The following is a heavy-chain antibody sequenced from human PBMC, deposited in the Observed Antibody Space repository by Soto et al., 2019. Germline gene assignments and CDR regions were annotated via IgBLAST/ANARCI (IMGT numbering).Heavy chain of an antibody. Sequence: PSQTLSLTCAISGDSVSSNSAAWNWIRQSPSRGLEWLGRTYYRSRWYNDYAVSVKSRITINPDTSKNQFSLQLNSVTPEDTAVYYCAREISSMDIVATIRGGYDYWGQGTLVTVSS. CDR1: GDSVSSNSAA. CDR3: AREISSMDIVATIRGGYDY. CDR2: TYYRSRWYN. D-gene: IGHD5-12*01. V-gene: IGHV6-1*01. J-gene: IGHJ4*02.